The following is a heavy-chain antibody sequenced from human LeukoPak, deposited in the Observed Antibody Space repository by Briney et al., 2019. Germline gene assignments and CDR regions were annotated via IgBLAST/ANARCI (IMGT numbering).Heavy chain of an antibody. D-gene: IGHD6-13*01. CDR3: ARGSSWSK. Sequence: SETLSLTCAVYGVSFSGYYWSWIRQPPRKGLEWIGEINHSGSTNYNPSLKSRVTISVDTSKNQDSLKLSFVTAADTAVYYCARGSSWSKWGQGTLVTVSS. CDR1: GVSFSGYY. CDR2: INHSGST. J-gene: IGHJ4*02. V-gene: IGHV4-34*01.